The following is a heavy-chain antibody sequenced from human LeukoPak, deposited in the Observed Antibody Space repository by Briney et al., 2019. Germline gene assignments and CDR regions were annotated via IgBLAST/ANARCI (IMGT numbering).Heavy chain of an antibody. V-gene: IGHV3-23*01. J-gene: IGHJ4*02. CDR1: GFTLSRYG. D-gene: IGHD6-19*01. CDR2: ISGSGHST. CDR3: AKDQELAVAGTVMLDY. Sequence: PGGSLRLSCSASGFTLSRYGMTWVRQAPGKGLAWVSAISGSGHSTYYADSVKGRFTISRDNSKNTLYLQMNSLRAEDTAVYYCAKDQELAVAGTVMLDYWGQGTLVTVSS.